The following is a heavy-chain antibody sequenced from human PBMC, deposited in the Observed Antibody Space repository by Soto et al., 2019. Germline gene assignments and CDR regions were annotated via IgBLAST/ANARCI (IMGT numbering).Heavy chain of an antibody. Sequence: ASVKVSCKVSGYTLTELSMHWVRQAPGKGLEWMGGFDPEDGKTIYAQKFQGRVTMTEDTSTDTAYMELSSLRSEDTAVYYCATRGYCSGGSCYSGGYYYYYMDVWGKGTTVTVSS. CDR3: ATRGYCSGGSCYSGGYYYYYMDV. CDR2: FDPEDGKT. V-gene: IGHV1-24*01. CDR1: GYTLTELS. J-gene: IGHJ6*03. D-gene: IGHD2-15*01.